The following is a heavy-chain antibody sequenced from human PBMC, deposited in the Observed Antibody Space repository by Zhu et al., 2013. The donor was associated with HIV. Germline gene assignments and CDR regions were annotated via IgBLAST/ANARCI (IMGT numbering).Heavy chain of an antibody. CDR3: AIGLLGYCSSTSCYYYYGMDV. Sequence: QVQLVQSGAEVKKPGASVKVSCKASGYTFTSYGISWVRQAPGQGLEWMGWISAYNGNTNYAQKLQGRVTMTTDTSTSTAYMELRSLRSDDTAVYYCAIGLLGYCSSTSCYYYYGMDVWGQGTTVTVSS. CDR1: GYTFTSYG. CDR2: ISAYNGNT. V-gene: IGHV1-18*01. D-gene: IGHD2-2*01. J-gene: IGHJ6*02.